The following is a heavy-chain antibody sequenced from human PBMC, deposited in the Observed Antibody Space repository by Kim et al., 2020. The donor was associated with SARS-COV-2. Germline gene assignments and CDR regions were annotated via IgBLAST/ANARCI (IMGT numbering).Heavy chain of an antibody. D-gene: IGHD1-20*01. CDR2: INTYNRNT. J-gene: IGHJ4*02. Sequence: ASVKVSCKASGYTFTTYAVMWVRQAPGQGLEWMGRINTYNRNTNSAQKFQGRVTMTIDTSTNTAFLELRSLRPDDTAIYFCARDGYNWGCGDYWGQGTLVTVSS. CDR3: ARDGYNWGCGDY. CDR1: GYTFTTYA. V-gene: IGHV1-18*01.